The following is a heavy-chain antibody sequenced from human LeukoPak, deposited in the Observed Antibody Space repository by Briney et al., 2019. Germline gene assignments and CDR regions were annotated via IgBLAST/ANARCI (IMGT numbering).Heavy chain of an antibody. Sequence: PGGSLRLSCAASGFTFSSYSMNWVRQAPGKGLEWVSSISSSSSYIYYADSVKGRFTISRDNAKNSLYLQMNSLRAEDTAVYYCARDNIRFLEWFFDYWGQGTLVTVSS. D-gene: IGHD3-3*01. CDR2: ISSSSSYI. V-gene: IGHV3-21*01. CDR3: ARDNIRFLEWFFDY. J-gene: IGHJ4*02. CDR1: GFTFSSYS.